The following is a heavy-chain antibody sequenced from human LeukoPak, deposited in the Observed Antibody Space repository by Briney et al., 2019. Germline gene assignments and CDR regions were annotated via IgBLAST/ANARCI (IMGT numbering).Heavy chain of an antibody. CDR1: GFTFSTFA. J-gene: IGHJ4*02. V-gene: IGHV3-23*01. D-gene: IGHD3-16*01. Sequence: GGSLRLSCAASGFTFSTFAMIWVRQPPGKGLEWVSSIFPSGGEIHYADSVRGRFTISRDNSKSTLSLQMNSLRAEDTAVYYCAKVGQPWSIWDYFDYWGQGTLVTVSS. CDR2: IFPSGGEI. CDR3: AKVGQPWSIWDYFDY.